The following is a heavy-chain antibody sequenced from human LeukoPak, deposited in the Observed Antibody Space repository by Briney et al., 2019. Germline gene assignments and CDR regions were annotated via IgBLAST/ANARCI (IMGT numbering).Heavy chain of an antibody. CDR1: GFIFSNYA. CDR2: IGGRDGGT. Sequence: PGASLRLCCAASGFIFSNYAMSWGRQAPGKGLEWVSAIGGRDGGTYYADSVKGRFTVSRDDPKNTLYLQMNTLRAEDAAVYYCAKWGDYDILTGYYDSDYWGQGTLVTVSS. J-gene: IGHJ4*02. V-gene: IGHV3-23*01. CDR3: AKWGDYDILTGYYDSDY. D-gene: IGHD3-9*01.